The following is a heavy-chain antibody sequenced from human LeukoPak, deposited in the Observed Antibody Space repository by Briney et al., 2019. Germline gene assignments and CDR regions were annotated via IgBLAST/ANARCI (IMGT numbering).Heavy chain of an antibody. CDR1: GFTFSSYG. CDR3: ARSYNWNDLPDY. D-gene: IGHD1-1*01. CDR2: IRYDGSNK. J-gene: IGHJ4*02. V-gene: IGHV3-30*02. Sequence: RSGGSLRLSCAASGFTFSSYGMHWVRQAPGKGLEWVAFIRYDGSNKYYADSVKGRFTISRDNAKNSLYLQMNSLRAEDTAVYYCARSYNWNDLPDYWGQGTLVTVSS.